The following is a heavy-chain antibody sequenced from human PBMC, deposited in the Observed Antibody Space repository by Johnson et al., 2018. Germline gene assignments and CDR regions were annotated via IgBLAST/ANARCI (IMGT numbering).Heavy chain of an antibody. V-gene: IGHV3-23*04. CDR1: GFTFSNYA. J-gene: IGHJ3*02. Sequence: EVQLVESGGGLVQPGGSLRLSCAASGFTFSNYAMTWVRQAPGEGLDWVSAIGGSGTSIFYADSVQGRFTISRDNSKNTLYLQMNSLRADDTAIYYCAKRMSPTTLRWEAFDIWGQGTMGTVSS. CDR2: IGGSGTSI. CDR3: AKRMSPTTLRWEAFDI. D-gene: IGHD1-26*01.